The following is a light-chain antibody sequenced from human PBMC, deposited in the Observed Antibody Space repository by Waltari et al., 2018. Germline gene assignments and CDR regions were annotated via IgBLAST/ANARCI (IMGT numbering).Light chain of an antibody. CDR1: RSNVGIQP. J-gene: IGLJ3*02. V-gene: IGLV1-44*01. CDR3: AAWDDSLDGNWV. CDR2: NNN. Sequence: QSVLTQPPSASGTPGQRVTISCSGSRSNVGIQPVNWYQQLPGTAPKLLIYNNNQRPSEVPDRFSGSKSGTSASLAISGLQSEDEADYYCAAWDDSLDGNWVFGGGTKLTVL.